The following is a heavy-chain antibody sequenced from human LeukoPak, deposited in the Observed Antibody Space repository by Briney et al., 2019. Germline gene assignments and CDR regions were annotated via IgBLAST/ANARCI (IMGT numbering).Heavy chain of an antibody. V-gene: IGHV6-1*01. CDR1: GDSVSSNSAA. D-gene: IGHD6-13*01. Sequence: SQTLSLTCAISGDSVSSNSAAWNWIRQSPSRGLEWLGRTYYRSKWYNDYAVSVKSRITINPDTSKNHFSLHLNSVTPEDTAVYYCARVGKRMAAAGDYYFYMDVWGKGTTVTISS. CDR2: TYYRSKWYN. J-gene: IGHJ6*03. CDR3: ARVGKRMAAAGDYYFYMDV.